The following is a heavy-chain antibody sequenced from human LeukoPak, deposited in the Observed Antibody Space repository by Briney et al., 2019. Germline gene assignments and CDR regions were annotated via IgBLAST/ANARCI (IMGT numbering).Heavy chain of an antibody. CDR2: IDRTDSSS. V-gene: IGHV5-10-1*01. CDR1: GYSVSSPW. CDR3: ARRFDSCSWDSTFDY. D-gene: IGHD6-13*01. Sequence: GESLKSPCKASGYSVSSPWIAWGRQMPGEVREWMGWIDRTDSSSNYCPSFQSHLTISADKSLSTAYLQWSSLNASYSAMYYCARRFDSCSWDSTFDYWGQGTLVTVSS. J-gene: IGHJ4*02.